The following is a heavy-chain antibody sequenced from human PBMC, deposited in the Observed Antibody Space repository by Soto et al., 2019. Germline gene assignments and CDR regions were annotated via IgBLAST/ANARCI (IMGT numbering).Heavy chain of an antibody. CDR3: ARESEIVVVPAAIGDRYYYYGMDV. J-gene: IGHJ6*02. D-gene: IGHD2-2*02. CDR1: GYTFTSYY. V-gene: IGHV1-46*03. Sequence: ASVKVSCKASGYTFTSYYMHWVRQAPGQGLEWMGIINPSGGSTSYAQKFQGRVTMTRDTSTSTVYMELSSLRSEDTAVYYCARESEIVVVPAAIGDRYYYYGMDVWGQGTTVTVSS. CDR2: INPSGGST.